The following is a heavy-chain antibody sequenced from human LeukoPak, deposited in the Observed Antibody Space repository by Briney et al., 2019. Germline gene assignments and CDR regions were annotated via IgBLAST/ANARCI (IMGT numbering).Heavy chain of an antibody. J-gene: IGHJ4*02. V-gene: IGHV3-30*18. Sequence: PGGSLRLSCAASGFTFSSHGMHWVRQAPGKGLEWVALMSYDGTNKVYADSVEGRFTISRDNSKNTLYLEMNNLRAEDTAVYYCAKRGYCSGGRCYSFHFDYWGQGTLATVSS. D-gene: IGHD2-15*01. CDR2: MSYDGTNK. CDR1: GFTFSSHG. CDR3: AKRGYCSGGRCYSFHFDY.